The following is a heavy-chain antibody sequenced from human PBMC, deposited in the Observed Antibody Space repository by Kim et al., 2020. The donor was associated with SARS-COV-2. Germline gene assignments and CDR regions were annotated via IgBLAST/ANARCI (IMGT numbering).Heavy chain of an antibody. CDR3: TTERVGYYYDSSGYAY. J-gene: IGHJ4*02. CDR2: IKSKTDGGTT. V-gene: IGHV3-15*01. Sequence: GGSLILSCAASGFTFSNAWMSWVRQAPGKGLEWVGRIKSKTDGGTTDYAAPVKGRFTISRDDSKNTLYLQMNSLKTEDTAVYYCTTERVGYYYDSSGYAYWGQGTLVTVSS. D-gene: IGHD3-22*01. CDR1: GFTFSNAW.